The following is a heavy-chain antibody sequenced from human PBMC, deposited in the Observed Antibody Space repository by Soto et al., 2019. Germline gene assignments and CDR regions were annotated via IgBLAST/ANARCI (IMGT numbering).Heavy chain of an antibody. D-gene: IGHD2-2*01. CDR2: INSDGSST. CDR1: GFTFSSYW. J-gene: IGHJ6*03. V-gene: IGHV3-74*01. CDR3: ARVWETSSPRYMDV. Sequence: GGSLRLSCAASGFTFSSYWMHWVRQAPGKGLVWVSRINSDGSSTSYADSVKGRFTISRDNAKNTLYLQMNSLRAEDTAVYYCARVWETSSPRYMDVWGKGTTVTVSS.